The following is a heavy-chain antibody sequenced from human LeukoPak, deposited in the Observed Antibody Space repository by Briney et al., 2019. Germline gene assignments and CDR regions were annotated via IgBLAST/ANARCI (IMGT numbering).Heavy chain of an antibody. V-gene: IGHV3-7*01. J-gene: IGHJ3*02. CDR1: GFTFSSYW. Sequence: EGSLRLSCAASGFTFSSYWMSWVRQAPGKGLEWVANIKQDGSEKYYVDSVKGRFTISRDNAKKSLYLQMNSLRAEDTAVYYCAREYPAYYDSSGYAGTFDIWGQGTMVTVSS. D-gene: IGHD3-22*01. CDR2: IKQDGSEK. CDR3: AREYPAYYDSSGYAGTFDI.